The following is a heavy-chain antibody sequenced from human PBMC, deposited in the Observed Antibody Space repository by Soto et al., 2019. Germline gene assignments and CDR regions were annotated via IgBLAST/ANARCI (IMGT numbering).Heavy chain of an antibody. CDR1: GYTFTSVG. V-gene: IGHV1-18*01. Sequence: QVQLVQSGAEVKKPGASVKVSCKASGYTFTSVGISWVRQAPGQGREWMGRISAYNGNTNYAENLQGRVTITTDTSTSTAYMELRSLTSDDTAGYYWARDHRGGTEAFAIWCPGTMVTVSS. J-gene: IGHJ3*02. D-gene: IGHD2-15*01. CDR3: ARDHRGGTEAFAI. CDR2: ISAYNGNT.